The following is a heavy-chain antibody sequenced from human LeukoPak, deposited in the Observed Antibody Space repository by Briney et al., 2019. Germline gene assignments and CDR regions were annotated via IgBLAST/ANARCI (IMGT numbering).Heavy chain of an antibody. Sequence: SETLSLTCAALDGSFNGYYWSWIRQPPGKGLEWIGEINHSGSTNYNPSLKSRVTISLDTSKNQFSLKLSSVTAADTAVYYCARGLVVVVPAVYDYWGQGTLVTVSS. CDR3: ARGLVVVVPAVYDY. V-gene: IGHV4-34*01. CDR2: INHSGST. D-gene: IGHD2-2*01. J-gene: IGHJ4*02. CDR1: DGSFNGYY.